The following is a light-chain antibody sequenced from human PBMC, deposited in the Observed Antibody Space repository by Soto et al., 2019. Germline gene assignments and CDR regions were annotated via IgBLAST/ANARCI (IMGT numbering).Light chain of an antibody. Sequence: DIVMTQSPVTLSVSPGDRATLSCRASQSVGHNLAWFQQKPGQAPRLLIYGASSGATGIPDGFSGSGFGTELTLTISSLQSEDLAVYYCQQYNNWPRTFGQGTKVEMK. CDR2: GAS. CDR1: QSVGHN. J-gene: IGKJ1*01. CDR3: QQYNNWPRT. V-gene: IGKV3-15*01.